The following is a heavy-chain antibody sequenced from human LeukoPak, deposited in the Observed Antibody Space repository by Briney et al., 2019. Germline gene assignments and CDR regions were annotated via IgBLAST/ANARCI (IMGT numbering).Heavy chain of an antibody. V-gene: IGHV1-2*02. CDR3: ARDTTTVTTAVDP. Sequence: ASVKVSCKASGYTFTGYYMHWVRQAPGQGLEWMGWINPNSGGTNYAQKFQGRVTMTRDTSISTAYMELGRLRSDDTAVYYCARDTTTVTTAVDPWGQGTLVTVSS. D-gene: IGHD4-17*01. CDR2: INPNSGGT. J-gene: IGHJ5*02. CDR1: GYTFTGYY.